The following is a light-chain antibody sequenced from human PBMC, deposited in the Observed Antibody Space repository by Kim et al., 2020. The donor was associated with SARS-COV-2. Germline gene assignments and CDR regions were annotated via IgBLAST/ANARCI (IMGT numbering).Light chain of an antibody. CDR3: QQYGTAPEWT. V-gene: IGKV3-20*01. CDR1: QSVASNY. J-gene: IGKJ1*01. Sequence: PGERATLSGRASQSVASNYLAWYQQKPGQAPRLLIYGASSRATGIPDRFSGSGSGTDFTLTISGLESGDFAVYYCQQYGTAPEWTFGQGTKVDIK. CDR2: GAS.